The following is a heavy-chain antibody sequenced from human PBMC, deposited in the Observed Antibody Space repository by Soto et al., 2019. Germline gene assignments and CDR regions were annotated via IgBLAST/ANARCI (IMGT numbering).Heavy chain of an antibody. D-gene: IGHD5-12*01. CDR2: NYHSGTI. J-gene: IGHJ4*02. V-gene: IGHV4-59*01. Sequence: NPSETLSLTCAVSDVTISTYYWSWIRQPPGKGLEWIGYNYHSGTINYNPSLKSRVTISVDTSKNQFSLRLTSVTAADTAIYYCVREAYIGYGHAIDHWGQGILVTVSS. CDR1: DVTISTYY. CDR3: VREAYIGYGHAIDH.